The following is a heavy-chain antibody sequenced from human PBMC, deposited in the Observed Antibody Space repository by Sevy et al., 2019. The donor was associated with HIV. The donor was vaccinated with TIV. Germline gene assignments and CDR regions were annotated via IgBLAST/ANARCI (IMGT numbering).Heavy chain of an antibody. Sequence: ASVKVSCKASGYTFTSYYMHWVRQAPGQGLEWMGIINPSGGSTSYAQKFRGRVTMTRDTSTSTVYMELSSLRSEDTAVYYCARDCPTYYYGSGSYYPYYYYGMDVWGQGTTVTVSS. V-gene: IGHV1-46*03. D-gene: IGHD3-10*01. CDR3: ARDCPTYYYGSGSYYPYYYYGMDV. CDR2: INPSGGST. CDR1: GYTFTSYY. J-gene: IGHJ6*02.